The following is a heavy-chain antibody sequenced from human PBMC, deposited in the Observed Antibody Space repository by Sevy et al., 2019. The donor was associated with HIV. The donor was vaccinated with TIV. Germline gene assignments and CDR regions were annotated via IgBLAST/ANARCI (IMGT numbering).Heavy chain of an antibody. Sequence: ASVKVSCKASGNSFTVYYFHWVRQAPGQGLEWMGWINPNSGDTHYAQTFQGRVTMTTDASINAAYMELSRLTSDDTAVYYCARSITIFGVAPVGVWGQGTIVTVSS. CDR1: GNSFTVYY. V-gene: IGHV1-2*02. CDR3: ARSITIFGVAPVGV. CDR2: INPNSGDT. J-gene: IGHJ3*01. D-gene: IGHD3-3*01.